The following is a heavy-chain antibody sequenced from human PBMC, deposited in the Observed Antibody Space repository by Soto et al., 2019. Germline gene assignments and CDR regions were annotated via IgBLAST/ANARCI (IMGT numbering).Heavy chain of an antibody. D-gene: IGHD5-12*01. CDR3: AHRLQGGYDDEFDY. CDR1: GFSLSTSGVG. CDR2: IYWDDDK. J-gene: IGHJ4*02. V-gene: IGHV2-5*02. Sequence: QITLKESGPTLVKPTQTLTLTCTFSGFSLSTSGVGVGWIRQPPGKALEWLALIYWDDDKRYSPSLKSRLTITKDTSKNQVVLTMTNMDPVDTATYYCAHRLQGGYDDEFDYWGQGTLVTVSS.